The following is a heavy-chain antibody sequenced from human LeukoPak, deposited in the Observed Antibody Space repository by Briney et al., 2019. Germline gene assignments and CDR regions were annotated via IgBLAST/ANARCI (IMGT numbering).Heavy chain of an antibody. D-gene: IGHD6-13*01. CDR1: GGSFSDYY. V-gene: IGHV4-34*01. J-gene: IGHJ4*02. CDR2: INHSGST. Sequence: SGTLSLTCAVYGGSFSDYYWSWIRQPPGKGLEWIGEINHSGSTNYNPSLKSRVTISVDTSKNQFSLNLTSVTAADTAVYYCARGLWAAAGTAPDWGQGTLVTVSS. CDR3: ARGLWAAAGTAPD.